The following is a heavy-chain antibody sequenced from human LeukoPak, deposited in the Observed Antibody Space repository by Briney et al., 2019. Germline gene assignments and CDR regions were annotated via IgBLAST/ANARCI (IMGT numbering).Heavy chain of an antibody. CDR2: ISGSGGST. CDR1: GFTFSNYA. J-gene: IGHJ4*02. Sequence: GGSLRLSCAASGFTFSNYAMSWVSQAPGKGLEWVSAISGSGGSTFYADSVKGRFTISRDNSKNTLYLQMSSLRAEDTAVYYCAKHADIVDSPFDYWGQGTLVTVSS. CDR3: AKHADIVDSPFDY. V-gene: IGHV3-23*01. D-gene: IGHD1-26*01.